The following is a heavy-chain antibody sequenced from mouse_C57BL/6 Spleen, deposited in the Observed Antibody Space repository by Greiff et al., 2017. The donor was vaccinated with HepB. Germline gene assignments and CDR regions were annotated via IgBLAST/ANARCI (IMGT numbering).Heavy chain of an antibody. CDR3: AGSTRSKVPAMDY. J-gene: IGHJ4*01. Sequence: EVQLQQSGPELVKPGASVKMSCKASGYTFTDYNMHWVKQSHGKSLEWIGYINPNNGGTSYNQKFKGKATLTVNKSSSTAYMELRSLTSEDAAVYYCAGSTRSKVPAMDYWGQGTSVTVSS. V-gene: IGHV1-22*01. CDR1: GYTFTDYN. CDR2: INPNNGGT. D-gene: IGHD1-3*01.